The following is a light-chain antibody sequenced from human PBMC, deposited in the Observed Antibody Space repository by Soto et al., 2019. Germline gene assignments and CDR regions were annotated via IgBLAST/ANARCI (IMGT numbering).Light chain of an antibody. Sequence: DIPMTQSPSTLSASVGDRVTITCRASQSISSWLDWNQQKPGKAPKLLIYDASSLESGVPSRFSGSGSGTEFTLTISSLQPDDFATYYCQQDNSYPLTFGGGTKVEIK. CDR2: DAS. CDR3: QQDNSYPLT. V-gene: IGKV1-5*01. CDR1: QSISSW. J-gene: IGKJ4*01.